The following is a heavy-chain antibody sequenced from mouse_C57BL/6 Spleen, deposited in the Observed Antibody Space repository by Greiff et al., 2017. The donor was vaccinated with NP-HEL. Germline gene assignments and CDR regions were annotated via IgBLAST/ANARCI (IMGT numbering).Heavy chain of an antibody. J-gene: IGHJ1*03. Sequence: EVQRVESGGGLVKPGGSLKLSCAASGFTFSDYGMHWVRQAPEKGLEWVAYISSGSSTIYYAATVKGRFTISRDNAKNTLFLQMTSLRSEDTAMYYCARPSGSSYFWYFDVWGTGTTVTVSS. CDR3: ARPSGSSYFWYFDV. CDR1: GFTFSDYG. D-gene: IGHD1-1*01. CDR2: ISSGSSTI. V-gene: IGHV5-17*01.